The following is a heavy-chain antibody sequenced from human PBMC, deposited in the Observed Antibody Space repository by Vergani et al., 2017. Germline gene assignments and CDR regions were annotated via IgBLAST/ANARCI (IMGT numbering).Heavy chain of an antibody. CDR1: GFTFQAFA. Sequence: VEAGGGLVQPGGSLRLSCTASGFTFQAFAFHWVRQVSGGGLEWFSGIDRNYGVKNGNSFEGRFSISRDNAKKAVFLQMNNLRHEDTALYFCVKDNDYDADGPFDLWGRGTLVTVSS. CDR3: VKDNDYDADGPFDL. J-gene: IGHJ2*01. V-gene: IGHV3-9*01. CDR2: IDRNYGVK. D-gene: IGHD3-16*01.